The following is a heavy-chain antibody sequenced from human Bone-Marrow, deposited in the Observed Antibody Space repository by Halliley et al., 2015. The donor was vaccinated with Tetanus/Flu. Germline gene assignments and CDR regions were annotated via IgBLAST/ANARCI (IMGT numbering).Heavy chain of an antibody. V-gene: IGHV1-46*01. CDR2: INPDGGST. D-gene: IGHD5-12*01. Sequence: QLVQSGAEVQKPGASVKVSCKASGYTFINYYMHWVRQAPGQGPEWMGRINPDGGSTTYSQKFQGRLTITRDTSASTVYMDLSSLPSEDTAVYFCARDLVGYTPWDYWGPGTLVTVSS. J-gene: IGHJ4*02. CDR3: ARDLVGYTPWDY. CDR1: GYTFINYY.